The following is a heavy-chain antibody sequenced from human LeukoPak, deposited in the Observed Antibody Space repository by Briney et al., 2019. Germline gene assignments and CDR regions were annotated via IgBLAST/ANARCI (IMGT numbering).Heavy chain of an antibody. CDR3: ARLQGRGDNYLDF. J-gene: IGHJ4*02. D-gene: IGHD7-27*01. CDR2: VSYSGST. CDR1: GGSISTYY. Sequence: SETLSLTCTVSGGSISTYYWSWLRQPPGKGLEWIGYVSYSGSTNYNPSLKTLKSRVTMSVDTSKNQFSLKVSSVTAADTAVYYCARLQGRGDNYLDFWGQGALVTVSS. V-gene: IGHV4-59*08.